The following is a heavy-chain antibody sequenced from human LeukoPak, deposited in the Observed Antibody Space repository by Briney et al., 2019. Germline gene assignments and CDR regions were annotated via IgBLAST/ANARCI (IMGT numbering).Heavy chain of an antibody. CDR2: IYYSGST. D-gene: IGHD2-2*01. Sequence: SETLSLTCTVSGGSISSYYWSWIRQPPGKGLEWIGYIYYSGSTNYNPSLKSRVTISVDTSKDQFSLKLSSVTAADTAVYYCARLGSTSRGGYWGQGTLVTVSS. CDR3: ARLGSTSRGGY. V-gene: IGHV4-59*12. J-gene: IGHJ4*02. CDR1: GGSISSYY.